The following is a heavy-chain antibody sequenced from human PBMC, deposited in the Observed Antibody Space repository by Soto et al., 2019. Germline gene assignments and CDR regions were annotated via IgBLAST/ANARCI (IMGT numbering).Heavy chain of an antibody. CDR1: GYTFTSYG. Sequence: ASVKVSCKASGYTFTSYGISWVRQAPGQGLEWMGWISAYNGNTNYAQELQGRVTMTTDTSTSTAYMELRSLRSDDTAVYYCARDPVGRGVIYYYYGMDVWGQGTTVTVSS. CDR3: ARDPVGRGVIYYYYGMDV. D-gene: IGHD3-10*01. V-gene: IGHV1-18*01. CDR2: ISAYNGNT. J-gene: IGHJ6*02.